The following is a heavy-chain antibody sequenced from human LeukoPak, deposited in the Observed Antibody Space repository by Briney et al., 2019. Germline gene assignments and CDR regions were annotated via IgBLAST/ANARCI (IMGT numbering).Heavy chain of an antibody. D-gene: IGHD3-9*01. J-gene: IGHJ4*02. V-gene: IGHV3-30*02. CDR1: GFTFSSYG. CDR2: IRYDGSNK. Sequence: PGGSLRLSCAASGFTFSSYGMHWVRQAPGKGLEWVAFIRYDGSNKYYADSVKGRFTISRDNSKITLYLQMNSLRAEDTAVYYCAKAPSIYDILTGYPDYWGQGTLVTVSS. CDR3: AKAPSIYDILTGYPDY.